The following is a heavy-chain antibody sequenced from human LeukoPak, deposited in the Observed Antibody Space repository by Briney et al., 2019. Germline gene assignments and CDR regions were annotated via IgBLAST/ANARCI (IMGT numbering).Heavy chain of an antibody. V-gene: IGHV4-31*03. D-gene: IGHD2-2*01. J-gene: IGHJ4*02. CDR2: IYYSGST. Sequence: SETLSLTCTVSGGSISSGGYYWSWILQHPGKGLEWIGYIYYSGSTYYNPSLKSRVTISVDTSKNQFSLKLSSVTAADTAVYYCAREGSNQLLWRGTFDYWGQGTLVTVSS. CDR3: AREGSNQLLWRGTFDY. CDR1: GGSISSGGYY.